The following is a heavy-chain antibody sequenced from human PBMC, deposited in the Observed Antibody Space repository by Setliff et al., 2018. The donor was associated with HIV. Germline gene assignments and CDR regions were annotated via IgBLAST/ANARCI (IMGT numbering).Heavy chain of an antibody. CDR3: ARRIYGNNPYFDY. J-gene: IGHJ4*02. CDR1: GDSISGNTYC. D-gene: IGHD4-17*01. V-gene: IGHV4-39*01. CDR2: LYYTGSA. Sequence: SETLSLTCTVSGDSISGNTYCWGWIRQPPGKGLEWIGTLYYTGSAFYNPSLESRVTLSLDKSNNRFSLRLDSVTAADTAIYYCARRIYGNNPYFDYWSQGTLVTVSS.